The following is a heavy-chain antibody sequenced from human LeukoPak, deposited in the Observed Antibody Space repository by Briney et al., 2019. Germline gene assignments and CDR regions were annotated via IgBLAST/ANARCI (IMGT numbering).Heavy chain of an antibody. Sequence: PGGSLRLSCAASGFTFSSYAMSWVRQAPGKGLEWVAVISYDGSNKYYADSVKGRFTISRDNSKNTLYLQMNSLRAEDTAVYYCAKGERAATFDYWGQGTLVTVSS. CDR2: ISYDGSNK. D-gene: IGHD6-13*01. J-gene: IGHJ4*02. CDR3: AKGERAATFDY. CDR1: GFTFSSYA. V-gene: IGHV3-30*18.